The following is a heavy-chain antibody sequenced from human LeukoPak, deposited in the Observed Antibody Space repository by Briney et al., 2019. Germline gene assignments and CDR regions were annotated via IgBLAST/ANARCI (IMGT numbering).Heavy chain of an antibody. V-gene: IGHV4-59*08. CDR1: GGSISRHY. CDR2: IHYTGST. CDR3: ARQGGFLEAAFGY. J-gene: IGHJ4*02. D-gene: IGHD3-16*01. Sequence: SETLSLTCTVSGGSISRHYWSWIRQSPGKGLEWIGYIHYTGSTDYNPFLKSRVTISVDTSKNQFSLKLTSVTAGDTAVYYCARQGGFLEAAFGYWGQGTLVAVSS.